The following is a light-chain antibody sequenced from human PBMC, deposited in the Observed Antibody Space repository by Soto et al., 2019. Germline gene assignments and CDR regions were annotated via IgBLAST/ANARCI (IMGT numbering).Light chain of an antibody. CDR2: DAS. J-gene: IGKJ1*01. Sequence: DIQLTQAPSTLSASVVDRVTVSCGASQSVSGWLAWYQQKPGEAPKLLIYDASVLPRGGPSRFRVSGPGINSTPTFASLQPDDFATYYCQQYETFSRTFGPGTKVDIK. CDR3: QQYETFSRT. CDR1: QSVSGW. V-gene: IGKV1-5*01.